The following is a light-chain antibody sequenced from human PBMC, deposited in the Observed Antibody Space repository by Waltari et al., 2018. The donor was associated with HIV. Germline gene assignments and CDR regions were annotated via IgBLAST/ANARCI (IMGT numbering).Light chain of an antibody. V-gene: IGLV1-40*01. Sequence: QSVLTQPPSVSGAPGQRVTISCTGSSSNIGAGYDVHWYQQLPGTAPKLLIYANIHRPSGVPDRSSGSKSGSSASLAITGLQAEDEAHYYCQSFDSSLTTSGVIFGGGTKLTVL. CDR3: QSFDSSLTTSGVI. CDR2: ANI. J-gene: IGLJ2*01. CDR1: SSNIGAGYD.